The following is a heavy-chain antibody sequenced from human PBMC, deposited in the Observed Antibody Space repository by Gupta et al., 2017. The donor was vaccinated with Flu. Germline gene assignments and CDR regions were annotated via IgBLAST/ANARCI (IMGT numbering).Heavy chain of an antibody. CDR2: IYYSGST. V-gene: IGHV4-39*01. J-gene: IGHJ4*02. D-gene: IGHD4-17*01. Sequence: WIRQPPGKGLEWIGSIYYSGSTYYNPSLKSRVTISVDTSKNQFSLKLSSVTAADTAVYYCARLDYGGSNFDYWGQGTLVTVSS. CDR3: ARLDYGGSNFDY.